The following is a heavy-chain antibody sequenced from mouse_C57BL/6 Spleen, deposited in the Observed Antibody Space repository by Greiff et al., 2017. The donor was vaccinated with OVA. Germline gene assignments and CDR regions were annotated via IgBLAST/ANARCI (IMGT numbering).Heavy chain of an antibody. D-gene: IGHD4-1*01. CDR2: ISDGGSYT. CDR3: EREGDWDYYYAMDY. J-gene: IGHJ4*01. CDR1: GFTFSSYA. V-gene: IGHV5-4*01. Sequence: EVMLVESGGGLVKPGGSLKLSCAASGFTFSSYAMSWVRQTPEKRLEWVATISDGGSYTNYPDNIKGRFTISRDKAKNTLYLQMSHLKSEDTAMYYCEREGDWDYYYAMDYWGQGTSVTVSS.